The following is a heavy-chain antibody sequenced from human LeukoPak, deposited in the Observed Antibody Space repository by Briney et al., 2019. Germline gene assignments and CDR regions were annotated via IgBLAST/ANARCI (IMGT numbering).Heavy chain of an antibody. Sequence: SETLSLTCAVYGGSFSGYYWSWIRQSPGTGLEWIGEIHHSGSTNYNSSLESRVTISIDTSNNQFSLKLTSVTAADTAVYYCASHKYPVQAFDVWGQGTMVTVSS. J-gene: IGHJ3*01. CDR2: IHHSGST. CDR3: ASHKYPVQAFDV. D-gene: IGHD2-2*01. CDR1: GGSFSGYY. V-gene: IGHV4-34*01.